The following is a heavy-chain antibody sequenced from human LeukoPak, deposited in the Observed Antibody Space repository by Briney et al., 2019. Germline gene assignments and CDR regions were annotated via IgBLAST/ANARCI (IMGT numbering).Heavy chain of an antibody. D-gene: IGHD3-3*01. CDR3: VSGFLQWLY. V-gene: IGHV3-7*01. CDR2: INPDGSNM. CDR1: GFSFSSYW. Sequence: GGSLRLSCAASGFSFSSYWMSWVRQAPGKGLEWVANINPDGSNMLYVDSVKGRFTISRDNAKNSLYLQMNNPRAEDTAVYFCVSGFLQWLYWGQGTLVTVSS. J-gene: IGHJ4*02.